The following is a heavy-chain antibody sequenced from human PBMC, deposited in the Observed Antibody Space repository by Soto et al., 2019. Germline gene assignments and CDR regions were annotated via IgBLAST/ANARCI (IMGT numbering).Heavy chain of an antibody. Sequence: QVQLQESGPGLVKPSETLSLTCTVSGGSISSYYWSWIRQPPGKGLEWIGYIYYSGSTNYNPSLKSRVTISVDTSKNQFSLKLSSVTAADTAVYYCAREEIYCSSTSCAFSYGMDVWGQGTTVTVSS. CDR3: AREEIYCSSTSCAFSYGMDV. CDR1: GGSISSYY. CDR2: IYYSGST. V-gene: IGHV4-59*01. J-gene: IGHJ6*02. D-gene: IGHD2-2*01.